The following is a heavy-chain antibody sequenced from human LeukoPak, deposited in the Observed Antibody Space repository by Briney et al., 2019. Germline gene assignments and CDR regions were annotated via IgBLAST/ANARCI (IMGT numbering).Heavy chain of an antibody. J-gene: IGHJ4*02. CDR2: IYPGDSKT. D-gene: IGHD6-6*01. Sequence: GESLKISFKASGYSFTSYWVAWVRQMPGKGLEWMWLIYPGDSKTRYSPSFQGQVPISADKSITAAYLQWSSLKASDTAIYSCARGGSSSFSFGYWGQGTPVTVSS. CDR3: ARGGSSSFSFGY. V-gene: IGHV5-51*01. CDR1: GYSFTSYW.